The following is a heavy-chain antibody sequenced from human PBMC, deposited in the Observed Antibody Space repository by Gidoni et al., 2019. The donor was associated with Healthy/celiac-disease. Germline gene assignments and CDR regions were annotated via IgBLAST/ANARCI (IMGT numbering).Heavy chain of an antibody. V-gene: IGHV4-39*01. CDR3: ARWGASYSNHSHGNDAFDI. D-gene: IGHD4-4*01. CDR1: GGSISSSSYY. J-gene: IGHJ3*02. CDR2: IYYSGST. Sequence: QLQLQESGPGLVKPSETLSLTCTVSGGSISSSSYYWGWIRQPPGKGLEWIGSIYYSGSTYYNPSLKSRVTISVDTSKNQFSLKLSSVTAADTAVYYCARWGASYSNHSHGNDAFDIWGQGTMVTVSS.